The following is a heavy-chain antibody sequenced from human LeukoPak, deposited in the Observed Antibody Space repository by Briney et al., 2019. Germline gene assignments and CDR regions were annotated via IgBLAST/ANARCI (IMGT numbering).Heavy chain of an antibody. CDR1: GFTFSSYG. D-gene: IGHD6-13*01. J-gene: IGHJ4*02. CDR3: ARDRDSSNYYYFDY. CDR2: IRYDGSNK. Sequence: GGSLRLSCAASGFTFSSYGMHWVRQAPGKGLEWVAFIRYDGSNKYYADSVKGRFTISRDNAKNSLYLQMNSLRAEDTAVYYCARDRDSSNYYYFDYWGQGTLVTVTS. V-gene: IGHV3-30*02.